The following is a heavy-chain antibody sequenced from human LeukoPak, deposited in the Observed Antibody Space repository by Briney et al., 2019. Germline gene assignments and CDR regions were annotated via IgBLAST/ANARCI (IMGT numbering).Heavy chain of an antibody. D-gene: IGHD2-2*01. J-gene: IGHJ5*02. CDR1: GFTFSSYG. CDR3: ARGIEVVPGNKNWFDP. Sequence: GGSLRLSCAASGFTFSSYGMSWVRQAPGKGLEWASAISGSGGSTYYADSVKGRFTISRDNSKNTLDLQMNSLRAEDTAVYYCARGIEVVPGNKNWFDPWGQGTLVTVSS. V-gene: IGHV3-23*01. CDR2: ISGSGGST.